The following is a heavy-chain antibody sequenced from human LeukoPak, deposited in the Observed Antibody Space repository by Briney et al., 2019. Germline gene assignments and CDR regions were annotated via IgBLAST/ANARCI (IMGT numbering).Heavy chain of an antibody. J-gene: IGHJ6*03. CDR3: ARTPPMEYYDSPPYYYMDV. CDR2: IIPIFGTA. Sequence: ASVKVSCKASGGTFSSYAISWARQAPGQGLEWMGGIIPIFGTANYAQKFQGRVTITTDESTSTAYMELSSLRSEDTAVYYCARTPPMEYYDSPPYYYMDVWGKGTTVTVSS. D-gene: IGHD3-22*01. CDR1: GGTFSSYA. V-gene: IGHV1-69*05.